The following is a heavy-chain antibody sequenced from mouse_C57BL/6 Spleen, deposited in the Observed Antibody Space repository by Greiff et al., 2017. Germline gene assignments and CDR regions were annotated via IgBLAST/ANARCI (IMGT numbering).Heavy chain of an antibody. CDR1: GFSLTSYA. CDR3: ARNYYYGSTSWSFDV. D-gene: IGHD1-1*01. V-gene: IGHV2-9-1*01. CDR2: IWTGGGT. J-gene: IGHJ1*03. Sequence: QVTLKESGPGLVAPSQSLSITCTVSGFSLTSYAISWVRQPPGKGLEWLGVIWTGGGTNYNSALKSRMSISKDNSKSQVVLKMNSLQTDDTARYSCARNYYYGSTSWSFDVWGTGTTVTVSS.